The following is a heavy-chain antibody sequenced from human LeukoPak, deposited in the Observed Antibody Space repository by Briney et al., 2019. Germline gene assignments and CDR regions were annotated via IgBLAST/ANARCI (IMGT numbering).Heavy chain of an antibody. V-gene: IGHV1-8*03. Sequence: ASVKVSCKASGYTFTSYDIDWVRQATGQGLEWMGWMNPNGGNTGYAQKFQGRVTITRNTSISTAYMELSSLRSEDTAVYYCARGFDFWGGSSPYFDYWGQGTLVTVSS. CDR1: GYTFTSYD. CDR2: MNPNGGNT. D-gene: IGHD3-3*01. CDR3: ARGFDFWGGSSPYFDY. J-gene: IGHJ4*02.